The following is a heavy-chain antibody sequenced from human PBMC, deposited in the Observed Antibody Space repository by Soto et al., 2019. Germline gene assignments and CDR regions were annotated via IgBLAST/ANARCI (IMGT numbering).Heavy chain of an antibody. CDR2: TIPIFGTA. V-gene: IGHV1-69*13. CDR3: ASGVGYCTNGVCSYYYYGMDV. CDR1: GGTFSSYA. D-gene: IGHD2-8*01. Sequence: SVKVSCKASGGTFSSYAISWVRQAPGQGLEWMGGTIPIFGTANYAQKFQGRVTITADESTSTAYMELSSLRSEDTAVYYCASGVGYCTNGVCSYYYYGMDVWGQGTTVTVSS. J-gene: IGHJ6*02.